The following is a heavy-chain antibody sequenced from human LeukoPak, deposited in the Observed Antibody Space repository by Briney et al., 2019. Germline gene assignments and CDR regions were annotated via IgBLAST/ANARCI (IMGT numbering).Heavy chain of an antibody. J-gene: IGHJ4*02. Sequence: SETLSLTCTVSGGSISSYYWSWIRQPAGNGLEWIGRIYTSGSTNYNPSLKSRGTMSVDTSKNQFSLKLSSVTAADTAVYYCARDEYSSSSFDYWGQGTLVTVSS. D-gene: IGHD6-6*01. V-gene: IGHV4-4*07. CDR3: ARDEYSSSSFDY. CDR1: GGSISSYY. CDR2: IYTSGST.